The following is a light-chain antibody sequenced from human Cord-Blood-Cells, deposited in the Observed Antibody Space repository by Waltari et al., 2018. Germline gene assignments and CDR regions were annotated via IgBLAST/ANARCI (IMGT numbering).Light chain of an antibody. CDR1: ALPKQY. V-gene: IGLV3-25*03. J-gene: IGLJ3*02. CDR2: KDS. Sequence: SYELTHPPSVSVSPGQTARITCSGDALPKQYASWYQQKPGQAPVLVIDKDSERPSGSPERFSGSSSGTTVTLTISGVQAEDEADYYCQSADSSGTYRVFGGGTKLTVL. CDR3: QSADSSGTYRV.